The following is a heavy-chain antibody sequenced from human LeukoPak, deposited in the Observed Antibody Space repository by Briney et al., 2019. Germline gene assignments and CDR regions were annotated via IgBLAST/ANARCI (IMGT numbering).Heavy chain of an antibody. Sequence: PGGSLRLSCAASGFTVSSKYMSWVRQAPGKGLEWVSVIYSGGSTYYADSVKGRFTISRDNSNNTLYLQMNRLRAEDTAVYYCARSCSSTSCYGFDYWGQGPLVTVSS. CDR3: ARSCSSTSCYGFDY. CDR2: IYSGGST. D-gene: IGHD2-2*01. J-gene: IGHJ4*02. CDR1: GFTVSSKY. V-gene: IGHV3-53*01.